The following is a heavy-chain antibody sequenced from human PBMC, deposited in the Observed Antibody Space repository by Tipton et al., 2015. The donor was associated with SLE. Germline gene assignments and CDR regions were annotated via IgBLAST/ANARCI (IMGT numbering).Heavy chain of an antibody. Sequence: QLVQSGAEVKKPGASVKVSCKASGYTFTGYYMHWVRQAPGQGLEWMGWINPNSGGTDYAQKFQGRVTMTRDTSISTAYMELTSLRSDATAVYYCVPSSSGPFYFDCWGQGTLVTVSS. CDR1: GYTFTGYY. J-gene: IGHJ4*02. CDR3: VPSSSGPFYFDC. CDR2: INPNSGGT. V-gene: IGHV1-2*02. D-gene: IGHD6-19*01.